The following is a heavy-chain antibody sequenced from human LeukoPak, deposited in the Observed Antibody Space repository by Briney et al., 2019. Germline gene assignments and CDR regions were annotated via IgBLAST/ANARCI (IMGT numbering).Heavy chain of an antibody. Sequence: GGSLRLSWAAAGFTFSSYAMSWVRQAAGKGREWVSAISGSGGSTYYADSVKGRFTISRDNSKNTLYLQMNSLRAEDTAVYYCARDYGSGAGTFDIWGQGTMVTVSS. J-gene: IGHJ3*02. CDR3: ARDYGSGAGTFDI. D-gene: IGHD3-10*01. CDR1: GFTFSSYA. CDR2: ISGSGGST. V-gene: IGHV3-23*01.